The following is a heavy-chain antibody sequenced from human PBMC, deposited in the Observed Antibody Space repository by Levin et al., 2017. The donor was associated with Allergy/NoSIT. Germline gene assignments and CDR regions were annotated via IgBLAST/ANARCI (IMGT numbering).Heavy chain of an antibody. CDR3: TTEIPYDYGDSRFEY. CDR1: GFTFSNAW. Sequence: GGSLRLSCAASGFTFSNAWMSWVRQAPGKGLEWVGRIKSKTDGGTTDYAAPVKGRFTISRDDSKNTLYLQMNSLKTEDTAVYYCTTEIPYDYGDSRFEYWGQGTLVTVSS. CDR2: IKSKTDGGTT. V-gene: IGHV3-15*01. J-gene: IGHJ4*02. D-gene: IGHD4-17*01.